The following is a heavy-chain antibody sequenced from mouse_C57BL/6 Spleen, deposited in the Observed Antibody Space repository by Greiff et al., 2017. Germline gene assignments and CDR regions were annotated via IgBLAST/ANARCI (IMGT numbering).Heavy chain of an antibody. CDR3: ANAYYGPSFAY. CDR1: GYTFTDYE. J-gene: IGHJ3*01. V-gene: IGHV1-15*01. D-gene: IGHD2-10*01. Sequence: QVQLKESGAELVRPGASVTLSCKASGYTFTDYEMHWVKQTPVHGLEWIGAIDPETGGTAYNQKFKGKAILTADKSSSTAYMELRSLTSEDSAVYYCANAYYGPSFAYWGQGTLVTVSA. CDR2: IDPETGGT.